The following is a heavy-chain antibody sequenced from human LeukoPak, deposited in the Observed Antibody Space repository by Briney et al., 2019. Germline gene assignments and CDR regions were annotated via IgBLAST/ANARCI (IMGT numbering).Heavy chain of an antibody. V-gene: IGHV5-51*01. CDR3: ARQQSYSSSWLGY. CDR1: GYGFTNYW. CDR2: IYPGDSDT. J-gene: IGHJ4*02. Sequence: GESLRISCKGSGYGFTNYWIGWVRRMPGKGLEWMGIIYPGDSDTRYSPSFQGQVTISADKSITTAYLQWSSLKASDTAMYFCARQQSYSSSWLGYWGQGTLVTVSS. D-gene: IGHD6-13*01.